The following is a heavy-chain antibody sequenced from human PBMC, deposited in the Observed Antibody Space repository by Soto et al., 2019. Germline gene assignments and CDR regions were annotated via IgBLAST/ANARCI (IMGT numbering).Heavy chain of an antibody. D-gene: IGHD3-10*01. CDR1: GYSFTSYW. CDR3: AXLRVGFGELLTY. V-gene: IGHV5-10-1*01. J-gene: IGHJ4*02. CDR2: IDPSDSYT. Sequence: EVQLVQSGAEVKKPGESLRISCKGSGYSFTSYWISWVRQMPGKGLEWMGRIDPSDSYTNSSPSFQGHVTISADKSISTAXLQXXXLXASDTAMYYCAXLRVGFGELLTYWGQGTLVTVSS.